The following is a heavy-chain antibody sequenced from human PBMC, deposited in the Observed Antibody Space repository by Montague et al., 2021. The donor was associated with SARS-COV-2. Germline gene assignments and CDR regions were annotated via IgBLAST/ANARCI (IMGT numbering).Heavy chain of an antibody. CDR3: ARDRSYYDILTGYYTICYFDY. Sequence: SQRLSCAASGFTFSSYEMNWVRQAPGKGLEWVSYISSSGSTIYYADSVKGRFTISRGNAKNSLYLQMNSLRAEDTAVYYCARDRSYYDILTGYYTICYFDYWGQGTLVTVSS. CDR2: ISSSGSTI. D-gene: IGHD3-9*01. J-gene: IGHJ4*02. V-gene: IGHV3-48*03. CDR1: GFTFSSYE.